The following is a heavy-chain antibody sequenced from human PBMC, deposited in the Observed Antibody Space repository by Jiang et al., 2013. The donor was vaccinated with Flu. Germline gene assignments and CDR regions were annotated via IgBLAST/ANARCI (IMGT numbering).Heavy chain of an antibody. CDR3: ARKPSSSWWCFDY. D-gene: IGHD6-13*01. Sequence: LLKPSETLSLTCAVYGGSFSGYYWSWIRQPPGKGLEWIGEINHSGSTNYNPSLKSRVTISVDTSKNQFSLKLSSVTAADTAVYYCARKPSSSWWCFDYWGQGTLVTVSS. V-gene: IGHV4-34*01. CDR2: INHSGST. CDR1: GGSFSGYY. J-gene: IGHJ4*02.